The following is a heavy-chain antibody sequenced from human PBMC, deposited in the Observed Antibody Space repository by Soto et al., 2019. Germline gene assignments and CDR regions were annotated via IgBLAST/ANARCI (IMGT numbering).Heavy chain of an antibody. CDR3: ARDLGFNKDGDGRWYSTFFDY. CDR2: VWSDGNNK. CDR1: GFTFNLFG. J-gene: IGHJ4*02. Sequence: GVSLRLSCGASGFTFNLFGMHWVRQAPGKGLEWVAVVWSDGNNKYYADSVKGRFTISRDNSKNTLYLQMNSLRDEDTAIYYCARDLGFNKDGDGRWYSTFFDYWGQGTLVTVSS. V-gene: IGHV3-33*01. D-gene: IGHD2-15*01.